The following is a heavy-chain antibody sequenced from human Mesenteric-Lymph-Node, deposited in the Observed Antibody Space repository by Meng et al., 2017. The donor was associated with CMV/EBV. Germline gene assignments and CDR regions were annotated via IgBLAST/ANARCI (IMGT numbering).Heavy chain of an antibody. CDR2: GYQSGRT. D-gene: IGHD3-3*01. Sequence: SETLSLTCSVSGYSISSGYYWGWIRQPPGRGLEWIGNGYQSGRTYYNPSLQGRVTMFLDTYKNQFSLNLNSVTAADTAVYFCARPYYDSWSGYFSEGYAMDVWGQGTTVTVSS. CDR3: ARPYYDSWSGYFSEGYAMDV. V-gene: IGHV4-38-2*02. J-gene: IGHJ6*02. CDR1: GYSISSGYY.